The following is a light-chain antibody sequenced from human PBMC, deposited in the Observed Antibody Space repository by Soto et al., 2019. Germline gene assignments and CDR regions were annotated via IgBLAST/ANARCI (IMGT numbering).Light chain of an antibody. J-gene: IGKJ1*01. V-gene: IGKV4-1*01. CDR2: WAS. CDR1: QSILYSSNNKNY. CDR3: QQYYSTQT. Sequence: IVMTQSPDSLAVSLGERATINCKSSQSILYSSNNKNYLAWYQQKPGQPPKLLIYWASTRESGVPDRVSGSGSGTYFTLTISSLQAEDVAFYYCQQYYSTQTFGQGTKVEIK.